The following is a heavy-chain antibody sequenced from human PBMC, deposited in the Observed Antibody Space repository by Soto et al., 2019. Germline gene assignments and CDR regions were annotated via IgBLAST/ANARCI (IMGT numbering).Heavy chain of an antibody. CDR2: ISGSGGST. J-gene: IGHJ3*02. CDR1: GFTFSSYA. D-gene: IGHD2-15*01. CDR3: AKDRRVVVVVADAFDI. V-gene: IGHV3-23*01. Sequence: GGSLRLSCAASGFTFSSYAMSWVRQAPGKGLEWVSAISGSGGSTYYADSVKGRFTISRDNSKNTLYLQMNSLRAEDTAVYYCAKDRRVVVVVADAFDIWGQGTMVTVSS.